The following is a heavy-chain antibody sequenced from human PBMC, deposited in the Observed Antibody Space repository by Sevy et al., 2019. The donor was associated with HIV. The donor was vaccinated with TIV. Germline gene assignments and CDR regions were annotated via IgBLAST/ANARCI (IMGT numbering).Heavy chain of an antibody. D-gene: IGHD3-10*01. CDR2: IYYNGNA. CDR1: GVSISTHS. CDR3: ARDMVNFYGMDV. V-gene: IGHV4-59*11. J-gene: IGHJ6*02. Sequence: SETLSLTCTVSGVSISTHSWSWIRQPPGKGLEYIGYIYYNGNANYNPSFQSRVTISGDTSMNQLSLKLTSVTAADTAVYYCARDMVNFYGMDVWGQGTTVTVSS.